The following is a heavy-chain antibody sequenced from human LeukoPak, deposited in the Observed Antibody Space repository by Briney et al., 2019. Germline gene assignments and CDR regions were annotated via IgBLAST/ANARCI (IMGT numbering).Heavy chain of an antibody. CDR2: INGNGSST. Sequence: PGGSLRLSCAASGLTFSSYWMHWVRQAPGKGLVWVSRINGNGSSTDYADSVKGRFTISRDNAKNTLYLQMNSLRAEDTAVYYCARLSYRPESSIAARPYDYWGQGTLVTVSS. CDR3: ARLSYRPESSIAARPYDY. CDR1: GLTFSSYW. V-gene: IGHV3-74*01. D-gene: IGHD6-6*01. J-gene: IGHJ4*02.